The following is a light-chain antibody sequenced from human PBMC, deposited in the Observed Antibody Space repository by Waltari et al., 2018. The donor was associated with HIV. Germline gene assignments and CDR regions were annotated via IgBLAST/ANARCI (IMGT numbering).Light chain of an antibody. CDR3: MQGTHWPYS. V-gene: IGKV2-30*01. CDR2: KVS. CDR1: QTLLYIDGTTY. J-gene: IGKJ2*03. Sequence: VITQSPLPLPGTLGQPAPIPPSSIQTLLYIDGTTYLIWFQQRPGQSPRRLLYKVSNRDSGVPDRFSGSGSGTDFTLKISRVEAEDVGVYYCMQGTHWPYSFGQGTKLEIK.